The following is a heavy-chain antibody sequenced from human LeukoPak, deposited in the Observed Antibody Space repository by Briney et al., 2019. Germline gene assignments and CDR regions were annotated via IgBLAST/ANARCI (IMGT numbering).Heavy chain of an antibody. CDR3: ARTPPNSWYNSF. J-gene: IGHJ4*02. V-gene: IGHV1-2*07. CDR1: GYTFTGYY. CDR2: INPNSGGT. D-gene: IGHD6-13*01. Sequence: ASVKVSCKASGYTFTGYYIHWVRQAPGQGPEWMGWINPNSGGTDYAHEFQGRVTMTRVTSISTAYMELSRLRSDDTAVYFCARTPPNSWYNSFWGQGTLVTVSS.